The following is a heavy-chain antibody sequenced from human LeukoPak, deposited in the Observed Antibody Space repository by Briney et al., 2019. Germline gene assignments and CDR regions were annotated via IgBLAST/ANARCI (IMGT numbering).Heavy chain of an antibody. CDR2: INQSGGT. V-gene: IGHV4-34*01. CDR1: GGSFSGYY. Sequence: SETLSLTCTVSGGSFSGYYCNGVRQAPGKGLEWIGEINQSGGTNYNSSLKSRVTLSVDTSKNQFSLKLSSVTAPDTAGYYCARGCTSSCYYFFAMDVWGQGTTVTVSS. CDR3: ARGCTSSCYYFFAMDV. D-gene: IGHD3-22*01. J-gene: IGHJ6*02.